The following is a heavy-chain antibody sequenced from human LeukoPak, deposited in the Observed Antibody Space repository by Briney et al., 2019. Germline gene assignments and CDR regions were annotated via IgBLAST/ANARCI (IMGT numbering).Heavy chain of an antibody. V-gene: IGHV1-2*02. J-gene: IGHJ6*02. CDR2: INPNSGGT. Sequence: ASVKVSCKASGYTFTGYSIHWVRQAPGQGLEWMGWINPNSGGTKYAQKFQGRVTMTRDTSTSTVYMELSSLRSEDTAVYYCASTGGNSDYYYYGMDVWGQGTTVTVSS. CDR3: ASTGGNSDYYYYGMDV. CDR1: GYTFTGYS. D-gene: IGHD4-23*01.